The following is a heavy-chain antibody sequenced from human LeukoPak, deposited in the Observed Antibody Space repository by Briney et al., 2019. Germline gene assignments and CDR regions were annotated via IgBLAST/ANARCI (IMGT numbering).Heavy chain of an antibody. V-gene: IGHV3-33*01. Sequence: GGSLRLSCAASGFTFSSYGMHWVRQAPGKGLEWVAVIWYDGSNKYYADSVKGRFTISRDNSKNTLYLQTNSLRAEDTAVYYCARDEYIAGVSNYWGQGTLVTVSS. D-gene: IGHD6-6*01. J-gene: IGHJ4*02. CDR1: GFTFSSYG. CDR2: IWYDGSNK. CDR3: ARDEYIAGVSNY.